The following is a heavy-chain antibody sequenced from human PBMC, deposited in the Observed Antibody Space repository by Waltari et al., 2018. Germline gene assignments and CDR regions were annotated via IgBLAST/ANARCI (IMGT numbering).Heavy chain of an antibody. V-gene: IGHV4-59*01. J-gene: IGHJ6*02. Sequence: QVQLQESGPGLVKPSETLSLTCTVSGGSISSYYWSWIRQPPGKGLEWIGYIYYSGSNNYNPALKSRVTISVDTSKNQFSLKLSSVTAADTAVYYCARVEKARDYYYYYYGMDVWGQGTTVTVSS. CDR2: IYYSGSN. CDR3: ARVEKARDYYYYYYGMDV. CDR1: GGSISSYY.